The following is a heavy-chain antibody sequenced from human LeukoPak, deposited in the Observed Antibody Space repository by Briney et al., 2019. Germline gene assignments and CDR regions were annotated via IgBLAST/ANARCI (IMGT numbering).Heavy chain of an antibody. Sequence: GASVKVSCKASGYTFTGYYMLCVGQAPGQGLEWMGWITPNSGGTNYAQKFQGRVTMTSDKSTSTAYMELSRLRSTATAVYYCARVDRWLDPNDAFEIWGQGTMVTVSS. CDR1: GYTFTGYY. D-gene: IGHD5-12*01. CDR3: ARVDRWLDPNDAFEI. CDR2: ITPNSGGT. V-gene: IGHV1-2*02. J-gene: IGHJ3*02.